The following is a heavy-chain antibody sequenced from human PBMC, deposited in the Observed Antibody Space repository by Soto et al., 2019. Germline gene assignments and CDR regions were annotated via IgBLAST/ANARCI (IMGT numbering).Heavy chain of an antibody. J-gene: IGHJ3*02. CDR2: RKPNSGNT. CDR1: GYTFTSYD. Sequence: GASVKVSCKASGYTFTSYDINWVRQATGQGLEWMGWRKPNSGNTGYAQKFQGRVTMTRNTSISTAYMELSSLRSEDTAVYYCARSSITIFGVVDDAFDIWGQGTMVTVSS. D-gene: IGHD3-3*01. V-gene: IGHV1-8*01. CDR3: ARSSITIFGVVDDAFDI.